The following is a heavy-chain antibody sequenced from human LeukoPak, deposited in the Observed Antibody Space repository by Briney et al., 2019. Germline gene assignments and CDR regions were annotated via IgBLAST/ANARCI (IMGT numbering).Heavy chain of an antibody. J-gene: IGHJ3*02. CDR2: IYYSGIT. V-gene: IGHV4-39*07. CDR3: ARPGPAAGRPDAFDI. CDR1: GGSVSSSSFY. Sequence: SETLSLTCTLSGGSVSSSSFYWGWIRRPPGKGLECIGTIYYSGITYYSSSLKSRVTISVDTSKNQFSLKLSSVTAADTAVYFCARPGPAAGRPDAFDIWGQGTLVTVSS. D-gene: IGHD2-2*01.